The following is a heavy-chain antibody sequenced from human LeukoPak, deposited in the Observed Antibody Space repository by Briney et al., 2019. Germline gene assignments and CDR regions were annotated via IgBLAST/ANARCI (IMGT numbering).Heavy chain of an antibody. CDR1: GFTFSDYY. Sequence: GGSLRLSCAASGFTFSDYYMSWIRQAPGKGLEWVSYISSSSSYTNYADSVKGRFTISRDNAKNSLYLQMSSLRAEDTAVYYCARERFWSGYDYYGMDVWGQGTTVTVSS. CDR2: ISSSSSYT. CDR3: ARERFWSGYDYYGMDV. D-gene: IGHD3-3*01. J-gene: IGHJ6*02. V-gene: IGHV3-11*06.